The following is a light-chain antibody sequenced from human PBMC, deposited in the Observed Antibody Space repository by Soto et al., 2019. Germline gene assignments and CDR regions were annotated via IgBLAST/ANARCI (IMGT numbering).Light chain of an antibody. CDR1: DYITIY. CDR2: DAS. CDR3: QQRADWPIT. Sequence: EIVLAQSPATLSLSPGERATLSFRSSDYITIYLAWYQQKPGQAPRLLIYDASNRATGIPARFSGSGSGTDFTLTISSLEPDDFAVYYCQQRADWPITFGQGTRLEIK. J-gene: IGKJ5*01. V-gene: IGKV3-11*01.